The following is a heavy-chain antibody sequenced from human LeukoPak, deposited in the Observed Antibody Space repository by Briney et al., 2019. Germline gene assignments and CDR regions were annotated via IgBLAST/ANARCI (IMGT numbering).Heavy chain of an antibody. V-gene: IGHV3-23*01. CDR1: GFTFSSYS. J-gene: IGHJ5*02. Sequence: PGGALRLSCAASGFTFSSYSMSWVRQAPGKGLEWVSFISGSGGSTFYPDSVKGRFTISRDNSKSTLYLQMNSLRAEDTAVYYCARDKGNHPYNWFDPWGQGTLVTVSS. D-gene: IGHD1-14*01. CDR3: ARDKGNHPYNWFDP. CDR2: ISGSGGST.